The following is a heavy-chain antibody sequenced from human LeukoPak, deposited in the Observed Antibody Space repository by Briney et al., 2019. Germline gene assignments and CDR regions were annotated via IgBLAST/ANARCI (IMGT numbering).Heavy chain of an antibody. CDR1: GFTFSTYA. V-gene: IGHV3-7*01. CDR3: ATSSMRWLVNDY. Sequence: PGGSLRLSCAASGFTFSTYAMSWVRQAPGKGLEWVAHIKQDGSEKFYMDSVRGRFTISRDNARNSLYLQMNSLRVDDTAMYYCATSSMRWLVNDYWGQGTLVTVSS. D-gene: IGHD4-23*01. CDR2: IKQDGSEK. J-gene: IGHJ4*02.